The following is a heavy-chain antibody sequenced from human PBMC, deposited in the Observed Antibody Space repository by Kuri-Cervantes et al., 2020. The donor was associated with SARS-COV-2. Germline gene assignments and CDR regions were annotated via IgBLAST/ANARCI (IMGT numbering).Heavy chain of an antibody. CDR2: ISSSGSTI. D-gene: IGHD2-2*01. V-gene: IGHV3-48*04. Sequence: GGSLRLSCAASGFTFSSYGMNWVRQAPGKGLEWVSYISSSGSTIYYADSVKGRFTISRDNAKNSLYLQMNSLRAEDTAVYYCAREGDIVVVPAVYFDYWGQGTLVTVSS. CDR3: AREGDIVVVPAVYFDY. CDR1: GFTFSSYG. J-gene: IGHJ4*02.